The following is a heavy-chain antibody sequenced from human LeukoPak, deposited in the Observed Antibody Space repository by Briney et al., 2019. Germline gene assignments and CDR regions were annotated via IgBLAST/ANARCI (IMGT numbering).Heavy chain of an antibody. D-gene: IGHD3-10*01. Sequence: GRSLRLSCAASGFTFSSYGMHWVRQAPGKGLEWVAVISYDGSNKYYADSVKGRFTISRDNSKNTLYLQMNSLRAEDTAVYYCAKDRSAGSWLRGDFQHWGQGTLVTVSS. J-gene: IGHJ1*01. CDR1: GFTFSSYG. CDR2: ISYDGSNK. CDR3: AKDRSAGSWLRGDFQH. V-gene: IGHV3-30*18.